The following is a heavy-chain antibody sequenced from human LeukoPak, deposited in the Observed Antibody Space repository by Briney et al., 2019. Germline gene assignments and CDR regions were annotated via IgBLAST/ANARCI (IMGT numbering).Heavy chain of an antibody. CDR1: GYTFTSYG. D-gene: IGHD2-2*01. Sequence: ASVKVSCKASGYTFTSYGINWVRQATGQGLEWMGWMNPNSGNTGYAQKFQGRVTMTRNTSISTAYMELSSLRSEDKAVYYCARGISSTSFFKYYYYYYMDVWGKGTTVTISS. CDR3: ARGISSTSFFKYYYYYYMDV. J-gene: IGHJ6*03. V-gene: IGHV1-8*02. CDR2: MNPNSGNT.